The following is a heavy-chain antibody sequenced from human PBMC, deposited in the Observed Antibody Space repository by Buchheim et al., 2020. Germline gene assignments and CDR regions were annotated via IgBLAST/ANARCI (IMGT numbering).Heavy chain of an antibody. D-gene: IGHD6-19*01. CDR3: ATDPYASAWYYFDN. J-gene: IGHJ4*02. CDR2: MYYDGKNE. V-gene: IGHV3-33*01. Sequence: QVQLVESGGSVVQPGGSLRLSCAASGFDFNNYAMHWVRQVPGKGLEWVAVMYYDGKNEFYGDSMRGRFTISRDNSERMLYLQMNNLRAEDTAIYYCATDPYASAWYYFDNWGQGT. CDR1: GFDFNNYA.